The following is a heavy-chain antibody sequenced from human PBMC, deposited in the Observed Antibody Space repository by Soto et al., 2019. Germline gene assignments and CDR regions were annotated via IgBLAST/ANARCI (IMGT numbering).Heavy chain of an antibody. Sequence: EVQLVQSGAEVKKPGESLRISCKGSGYSFTSYWISWVRQMPGKGLEWMGRIDPSDSYTNYSPSFQGHVTISADKSISTAYLQWSSLKASDTAMYYCARTSMQSRGYSYGPGGTEVWGQGTTVTVSS. J-gene: IGHJ6*02. CDR3: ARTSMQSRGYSYGPGGTEV. D-gene: IGHD5-18*01. CDR2: IDPSDSYT. V-gene: IGHV5-10-1*01. CDR1: GYSFTSYW.